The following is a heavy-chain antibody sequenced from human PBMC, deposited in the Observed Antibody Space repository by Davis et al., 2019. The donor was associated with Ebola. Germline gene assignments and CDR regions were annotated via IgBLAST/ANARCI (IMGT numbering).Heavy chain of an antibody. J-gene: IGHJ1*01. V-gene: IGHV3-23*01. CDR2: ISGSGGRT. Sequence: PGGSLRLSCAASGFTFSNFALTWVRQAPGKGLEWVSTISGSGGRTYADSVEDRFTISRDNSKNTLFLQMNSLRAEDTAVYYCAREGCSSTSCYTFQHWGQGTLVTVSS. D-gene: IGHD2-2*02. CDR1: GFTFSNFA. CDR3: AREGCSSTSCYTFQH.